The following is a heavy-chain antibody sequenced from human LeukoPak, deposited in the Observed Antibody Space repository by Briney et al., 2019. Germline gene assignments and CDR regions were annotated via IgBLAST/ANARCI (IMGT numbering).Heavy chain of an antibody. CDR1: GGTFSSYA. V-gene: IGHV1-69*05. Sequence: SSVNVSCKASGGTFSSYAISWVRQAPGQGLEWMGGIIPIFGTANYAQKFQGRVTITTDESTSTAYMELSSLRSEDTAVHYCARAGDNYYGSGSYYRVYYFDYWGQGTLVTVSS. CDR2: IIPIFGTA. D-gene: IGHD3-10*01. CDR3: ARAGDNYYGSGSYYRVYYFDY. J-gene: IGHJ4*02.